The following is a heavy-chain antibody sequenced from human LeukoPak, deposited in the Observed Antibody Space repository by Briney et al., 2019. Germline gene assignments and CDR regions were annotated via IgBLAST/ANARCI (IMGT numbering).Heavy chain of an antibody. V-gene: IGHV3-21*04. CDR2: ISRSSYYI. Sequence: GGSLRLSCAASGFTFSDYNMNWVRQAPGKGLEWVSSISRSSYYIYYTDSVKGRFTISRDNAKNSLYLQMNSLRAEDTAVYYCASSTGTRYDYVWGSQRRTDYDYWGQGTLVTVSS. D-gene: IGHD3-16*01. CDR3: ASSTGTRYDYVWGSQRRTDYDY. CDR1: GFTFSDYN. J-gene: IGHJ4*02.